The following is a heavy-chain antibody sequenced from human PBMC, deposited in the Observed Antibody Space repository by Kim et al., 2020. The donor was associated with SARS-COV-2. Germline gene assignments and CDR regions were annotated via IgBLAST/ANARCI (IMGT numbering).Heavy chain of an antibody. CDR1: GGSISSSSYY. Sequence: SETLSLTCTVSGGSISSSSYYWGWIRQPPGKGLEWIGSIYYSGSTYYNPSLKSRVTISVDTSKNQFSLKLSSVTAADTAVYYCARHDVYFSGSLDYWGQG. CDR2: IYYSGST. CDR3: ARHDVYFSGSLDY. J-gene: IGHJ4*02. V-gene: IGHV4-39*01. D-gene: IGHD1-26*01.